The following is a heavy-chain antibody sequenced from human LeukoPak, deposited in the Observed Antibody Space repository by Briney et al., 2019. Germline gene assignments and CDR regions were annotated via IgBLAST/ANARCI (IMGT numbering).Heavy chain of an antibody. D-gene: IGHD3-10*01. CDR1: GGSISSGDYY. V-gene: IGHV4-30-4*01. CDR3: ARGLITMVRGVTDY. J-gene: IGHJ4*02. CDR2: IYYSGST. Sequence: KPSETLSLTCTVSGGSISSGDYYWSWIRQPPRKGLEWIGYIYYSGSTYYNPSLKSRVTISVDTSKNQFSLKLSSVTAADTAVYYCARGLITMVRGVTDYWGQGTLVTVSS.